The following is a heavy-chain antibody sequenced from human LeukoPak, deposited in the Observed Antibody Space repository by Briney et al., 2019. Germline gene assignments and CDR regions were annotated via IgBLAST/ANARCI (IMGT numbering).Heavy chain of an antibody. CDR3: ARGFITMVRGAPYGMDV. Sequence: PSETLSLTCAVYGGSFSGYYWSWIRQPPGKGLEWIGEINHSGSTNYNPSLKSRVTISVDTSKNQFSLKLSSVTAADTAVYYCARGFITMVRGAPYGMDVWGKGTTVTVSS. D-gene: IGHD3-10*01. CDR2: INHSGST. J-gene: IGHJ6*04. V-gene: IGHV4-34*01. CDR1: GGSFSGYY.